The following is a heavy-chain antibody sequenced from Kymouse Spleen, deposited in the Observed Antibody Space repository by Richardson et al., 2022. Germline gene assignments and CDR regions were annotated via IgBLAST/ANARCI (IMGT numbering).Heavy chain of an antibody. J-gene: IGHJ6*02. CDR1: GFTFDDYA. CDR2: ISWNSGSI. CDR3: AKDKGSGSYYRYYYYYGMDV. V-gene: IGHV3-9*01. D-gene: IGHD1-26*01. Sequence: EVQLVESGGGLVQPGRSLRLSCAASGFTFDDYAMHWVRQAPGKGLEWVSGISWNSGSIGYADSVKGRFTISRDNAKNSLYLQMNSLRAEDTALYYCAKDKGSGSYYRYYYYYGMDVWGQGTTVTVSS.